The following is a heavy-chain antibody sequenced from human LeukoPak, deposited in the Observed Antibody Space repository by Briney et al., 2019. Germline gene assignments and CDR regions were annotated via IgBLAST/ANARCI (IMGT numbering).Heavy chain of an antibody. CDR1: GGSISGYY. D-gene: IGHD3-22*01. CDR3: ARLRGRYYYDSSGEGIFDY. Sequence: SETLSLTCTVSGGSISGYYWNWIRQPPGKGLEWIGYIYYSGSANYNPSLESRVTISVDTSKNQFSLRLSSVTAADTAVYYCARLRGRYYYDSSGEGIFDYWGQGTLVTVSS. CDR2: IYYSGSA. J-gene: IGHJ4*02. V-gene: IGHV4-59*08.